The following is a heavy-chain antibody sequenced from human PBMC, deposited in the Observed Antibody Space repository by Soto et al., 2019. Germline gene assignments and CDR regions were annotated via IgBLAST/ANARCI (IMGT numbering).Heavy chain of an antibody. Sequence: GGSLRLSCAASGFTFSSYAMSWVRQAPGKGLEWVSAISDSGDSTNYADSLKGRFTISRDNSKNTLSLQMNSLRAEDTAVYYCAKTNYDFWNSYSHWGQGTLVTVSS. J-gene: IGHJ4*02. CDR1: GFTFSSYA. V-gene: IGHV3-23*01. D-gene: IGHD3-3*01. CDR2: ISDSGDST. CDR3: AKTNYDFWNSYSH.